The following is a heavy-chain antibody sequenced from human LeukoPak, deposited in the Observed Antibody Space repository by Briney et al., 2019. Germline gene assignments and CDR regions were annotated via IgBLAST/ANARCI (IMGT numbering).Heavy chain of an antibody. D-gene: IGHD3-22*01. V-gene: IGHV4-59*01. J-gene: IGHJ4*02. CDR1: GGSISSYY. CDR3: ARGQNYYDSSGC. Sequence: SETLSLTCTVSGGSISSYYWSWIRQPPGKGLEWIGYIYYSGSTNYNPSLKSRVTISVDTSKNQFSLKLSSVTAADTAVYYCARGQNYYDSSGCWGQGTLVTVSS. CDR2: IYYSGST.